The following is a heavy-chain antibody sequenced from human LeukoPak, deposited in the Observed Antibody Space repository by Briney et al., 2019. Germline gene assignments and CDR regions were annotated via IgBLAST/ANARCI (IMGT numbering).Heavy chain of an antibody. V-gene: IGHV3-30*02. D-gene: IGHD3-22*01. Sequence: GGSLRLSCAASGFTFSSYGMHWVRQAPGKGLEWVAFMRYDGSNRNYADSVKGRFTISRDNSKNTLYLQMNSLRAEDTAVYYCASEKYYYDSSGYYYGGLGFDYWGQGTLVTVSS. CDR1: GFTFSSYG. CDR3: ASEKYYYDSSGYYYGGLGFDY. J-gene: IGHJ4*02. CDR2: MRYDGSNR.